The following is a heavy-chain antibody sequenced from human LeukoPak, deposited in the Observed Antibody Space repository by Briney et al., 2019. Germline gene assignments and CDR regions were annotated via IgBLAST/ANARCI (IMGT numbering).Heavy chain of an antibody. Sequence: PSEPLSLTCTVSGGSISSYYWSWIRQPPGKGLEWIGYIYYSGSTNYNPSLKSRVTISVDTSKNQFSLKLSSVTAADTAVYYCARVKGVVAVNWFDPWGQGTLVTVSS. J-gene: IGHJ5*02. CDR3: ARVKGVVAVNWFDP. V-gene: IGHV4-59*01. D-gene: IGHD2-15*01. CDR1: GGSISSYY. CDR2: IYYSGST.